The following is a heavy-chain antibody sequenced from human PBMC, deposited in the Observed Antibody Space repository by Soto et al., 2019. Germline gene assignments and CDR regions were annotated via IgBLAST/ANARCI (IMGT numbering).Heavy chain of an antibody. D-gene: IGHD3-3*01. Sequence: GGSLRLSCAASGFTFSSYAMHWVRQAPGKGLEWVAVISYDGSNKYYADSVKGRFTISRDNSKNRLYLQMNSLRAEDTAVYYCARDGMTYYDFWSGYYSGEVDYWGQGTLVTVSS. CDR1: GFTFSSYA. CDR3: ARDGMTYYDFWSGYYSGEVDY. J-gene: IGHJ4*02. CDR2: ISYDGSNK. V-gene: IGHV3-30-3*01.